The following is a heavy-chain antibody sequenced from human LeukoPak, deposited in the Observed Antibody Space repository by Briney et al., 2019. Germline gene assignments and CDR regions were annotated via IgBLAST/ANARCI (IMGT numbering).Heavy chain of an antibody. CDR1: GFTFSSYA. CDR2: ISYDGSNK. V-gene: IGHV3-30*04. D-gene: IGHD6-19*01. Sequence: PGGFLRLSCAASGFTFSSYAMHWVRQAPGKGLEWVAVISYDGSNKYYADSVKGRFTISRDNSKNTLYLQMNSLRAEDTAVYYCASSRTRWLHPTNWGQGTLVTVSS. CDR3: ASSRTRWLHPTN. J-gene: IGHJ4*02.